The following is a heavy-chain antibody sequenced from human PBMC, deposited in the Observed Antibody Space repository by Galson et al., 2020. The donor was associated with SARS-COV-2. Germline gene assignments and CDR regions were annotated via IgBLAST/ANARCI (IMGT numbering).Heavy chain of an antibody. Sequence: HGESLKISCKGSGYSFTSYWIGWVRQMPGKGLEWMGIIYPGDSDTRYSPSFQGQVTISADKSISTAYLQWSSLKASDTAMYYCATAEGYSSGWPLYYFDYWGQGTLVTVSS. V-gene: IGHV5-51*01. CDR1: GYSFTSYW. CDR3: ATAEGYSSGWPLYYFDY. CDR2: IYPGDSDT. J-gene: IGHJ4*02. D-gene: IGHD6-19*01.